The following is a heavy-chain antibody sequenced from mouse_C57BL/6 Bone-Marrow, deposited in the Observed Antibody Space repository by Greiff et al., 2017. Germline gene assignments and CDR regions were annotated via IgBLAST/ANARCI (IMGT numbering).Heavy chain of an antibody. J-gene: IGHJ2*01. CDR3: ASGSLDY. CDR2: IDPEDGET. D-gene: IGHD1-1*01. Sequence: EVQLQQSGAELVKPGASVKLSCTASGFTIKDYYMHWVKQRTEQGLEWIGRIDPEDGETKYATKFQGKATITADTSSNTAYLQLSRLTSEDTAVYYCASGSLDYWGQGTTLTVSS. V-gene: IGHV14-2*01. CDR1: GFTIKDYY.